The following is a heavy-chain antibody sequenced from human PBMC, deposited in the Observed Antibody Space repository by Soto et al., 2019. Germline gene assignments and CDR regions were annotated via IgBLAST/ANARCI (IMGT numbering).Heavy chain of an antibody. CDR1: GGSFSGYY. V-gene: IGHV4-34*01. CDR3: ARGLFYCGGDCYPLSPYPKYYYYYYMDV. Sequence: SETLSLTCAVYGGSFSGYYWSWIRQPPGKGLEWIGEINHSGSTNYNPSLKSRVTISVDTSKNQFSLKLSSVTAADTAVYYCARGLFYCGGDCYPLSPYPKYYYYYYMDVWGKGTTVTVSS. CDR2: INHSGST. J-gene: IGHJ6*03. D-gene: IGHD2-21*01.